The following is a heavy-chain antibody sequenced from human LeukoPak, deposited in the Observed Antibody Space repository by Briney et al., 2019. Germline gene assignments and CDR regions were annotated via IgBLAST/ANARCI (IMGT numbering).Heavy chain of an antibody. CDR3: ARAYCGGDCYAYYYGMYV. V-gene: IGHV3-7*01. CDR1: GFTFSSYW. Sequence: PGGSLRLSCAASGFTFSSYWMSWVRQAPGKGLEWVANIKQDGSEKYYVDSVKGRFTISRDNAKNSLYLQMNSLRAEDTAVYYCARAYCGGDCYAYYYGMYVWGQGTTVTVSS. J-gene: IGHJ6*02. CDR2: IKQDGSEK. D-gene: IGHD2-21*02.